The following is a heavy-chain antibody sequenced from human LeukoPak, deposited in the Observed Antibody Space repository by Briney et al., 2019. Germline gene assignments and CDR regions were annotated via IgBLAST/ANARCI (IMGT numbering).Heavy chain of an antibody. CDR3: ARESSDAFDI. J-gene: IGHJ3*02. Sequence: SQTLSLTCAISGDSVSNNNAGWNWVRQSPSRGLEWLGRTYYRSTWYNDYAESVKSRITINPDTSKNHFSLQLNSVTPEDTAVYYCARESSDAFDIWGHGTMVIVSS. D-gene: IGHD3-16*02. CDR2: TYYRSTWYN. CDR1: GDSVSNNNAG. V-gene: IGHV6-1*01.